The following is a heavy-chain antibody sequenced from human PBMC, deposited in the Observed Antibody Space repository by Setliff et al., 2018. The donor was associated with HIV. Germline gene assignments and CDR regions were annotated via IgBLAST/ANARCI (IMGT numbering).Heavy chain of an antibody. V-gene: IGHV4-4*09. D-gene: IGHD2-2*01. CDR3: ARRALQDSTITSSNWLDY. J-gene: IGHJ5*01. CDR2: VYSNGET. CDR1: GDSISRYS. Sequence: PSETLSLTCTVSGDSISRYSWNWIRQPPGKGLEWIGYVYSNGETYYNPSLKSRVTMSTDTSKTQFSLNLSSATAADRAVYFCARRALQDSTITSSNWLDYWGQGALVTVSS.